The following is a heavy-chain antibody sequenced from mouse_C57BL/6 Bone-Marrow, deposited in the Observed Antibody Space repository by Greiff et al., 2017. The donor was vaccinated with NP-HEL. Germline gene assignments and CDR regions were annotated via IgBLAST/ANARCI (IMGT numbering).Heavy chain of an antibody. CDR2: ISDGGSYT. V-gene: IGHV5-4*01. D-gene: IGHD2-4*01. J-gene: IGHJ2*01. CDR3: ARDGDYDFDY. Sequence: EVKVVESGGGLVKPGGSLKLSCAASGFTFSSYAMSWVRQTPEKRLEWVATISDGGSYTYYPDNVKGRFPISRDNAKNNLYLQMSHLKSEDTAMYYCARDGDYDFDYWGQGTTLTVSS. CDR1: GFTFSSYA.